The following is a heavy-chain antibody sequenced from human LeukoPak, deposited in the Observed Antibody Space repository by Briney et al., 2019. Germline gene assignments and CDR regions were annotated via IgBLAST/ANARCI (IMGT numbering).Heavy chain of an antibody. CDR3: ARGQDYYYYYMDV. Sequence: GGSLTLSCAASGFTFSDYYMSWIRQAPGKGLEWVSYISSSGSTIYYADSVKGRFTISRDNAKNSLYLQMNSLRAEDTAVYYCARGQDYYYYYMDVWGKGTTVTVSS. CDR2: ISSSGSTI. CDR1: GFTFSDYY. V-gene: IGHV3-11*01. J-gene: IGHJ6*03.